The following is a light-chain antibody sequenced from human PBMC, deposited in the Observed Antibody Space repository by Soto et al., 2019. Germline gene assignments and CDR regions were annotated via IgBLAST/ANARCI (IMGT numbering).Light chain of an antibody. CDR2: DAS. Sequence: DIHMTRSPSSLSASVGDMVTITCQASQNINNYLNWYQQEPGRAPKLLIYDASNLEAGVPSSFRGSGSGTDFPFTISSMKPEDIATYYCQQYENIPTFGHGTRLEIK. CDR1: QNINNY. V-gene: IGKV1-33*01. J-gene: IGKJ5*01. CDR3: QQYENIPT.